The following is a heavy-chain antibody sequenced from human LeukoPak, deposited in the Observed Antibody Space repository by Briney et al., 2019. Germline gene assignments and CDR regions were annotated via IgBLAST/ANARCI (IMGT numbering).Heavy chain of an antibody. J-gene: IGHJ4*02. V-gene: IGHV3-21*01. CDR3: ATETIGRHYDY. D-gene: IGHD1-14*01. CDR1: GFTFSSCG. Sequence: GGSLRLSCAASGFTFSSCGFNWVRQAPGKGLEWVSSIGPTGTDRYYADSVRGRFTISRDNAKNSMYLQMDSLRDEDTAVYYCATETIGRHYDYWGQGTLLTVS. CDR2: IGPTGTDR.